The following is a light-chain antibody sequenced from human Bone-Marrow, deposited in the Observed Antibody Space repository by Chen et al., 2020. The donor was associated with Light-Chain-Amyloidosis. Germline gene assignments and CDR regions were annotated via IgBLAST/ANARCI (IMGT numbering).Light chain of an antibody. CDR1: SSDVGGYNY. CDR2: EVT. J-gene: IGLJ2*01. Sequence: QSALTQPASVSGSPGQSITISCTGTSSDVGGYNYVSWYQQHPGKAPKVMIYEVTNRPSGVSYRFSGSKSGNTASLTISGLQAEDEADYYCSSYSVTSPLVVFGGGTKLTVL. CDR3: SSYSVTSPLVV. V-gene: IGLV2-14*01.